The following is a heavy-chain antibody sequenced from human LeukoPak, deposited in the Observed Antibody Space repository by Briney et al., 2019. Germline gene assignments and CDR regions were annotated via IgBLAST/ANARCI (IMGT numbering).Heavy chain of an antibody. J-gene: IGHJ4*02. D-gene: IGHD6-6*01. CDR2: ISSSSSYI. Sequence: PGGSLRLSCAASGFTFSSYSMNWVRQAPGKGLEWVSSISSSSSYIYYADSVKGRFTISRDNAKNSLYLQMDSLSAEDTAVYYCARIGYSSSSTDYWGQGTLVTVSS. CDR1: GFTFSSYS. V-gene: IGHV3-21*01. CDR3: ARIGYSSSSTDY.